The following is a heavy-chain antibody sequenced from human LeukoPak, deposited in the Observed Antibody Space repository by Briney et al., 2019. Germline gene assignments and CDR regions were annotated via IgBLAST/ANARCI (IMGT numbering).Heavy chain of an antibody. CDR3: ARESFYYDSSGYFDYFDY. CDR1: GDSIGSSGYY. CDR2: IYTSGST. D-gene: IGHD3-22*01. Sequence: SETLSLTCSVSGDSIGSSGYYWSWIRQPAGKGLEWIGRIYTSGSTKYNPSLKSRVTISIDTSKNQFSLKLSSVTAADTAVYYCARESFYYDSSGYFDYFDYWGHGTLVTVSS. J-gene: IGHJ4*01. V-gene: IGHV4-61*02.